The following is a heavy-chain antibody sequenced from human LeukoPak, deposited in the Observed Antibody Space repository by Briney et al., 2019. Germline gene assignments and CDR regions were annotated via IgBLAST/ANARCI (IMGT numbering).Heavy chain of an antibody. J-gene: IGHJ4*02. CDR2: ISGSGGST. Sequence: GGSLRLSCAASGFTFSGSPILWVRQAPGKGLEWVSAISGSGGSTYYADSVKGRFTISRDNSKNTLYLQMNSLRAEDTAVYYCAKDTGGSYSDWGQGTLVTVSS. CDR1: GFTFSGSP. CDR3: AKDTGGSYSD. D-gene: IGHD1-26*01. V-gene: IGHV3-23*01.